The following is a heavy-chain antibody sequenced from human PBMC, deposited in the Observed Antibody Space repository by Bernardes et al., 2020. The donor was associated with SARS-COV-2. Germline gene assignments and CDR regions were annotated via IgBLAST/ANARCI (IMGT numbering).Heavy chain of an antibody. J-gene: IGHJ4*02. CDR1: GYTFTSYG. CDR3: ARGDFVETGYYFDY. V-gene: IGHV1-18*04. CDR2: ISAYNGNT. D-gene: IGHD2-21*01. Sequence: SVKVSCKASGYTFTSYGISWVRQAPGQGLEWMGWISAYNGNTNYAQKLQGRVTMTTDTSTNTAYMDLRSLRSDDTAMYYCARGDFVETGYYFDYWGQGTLVTVSS.